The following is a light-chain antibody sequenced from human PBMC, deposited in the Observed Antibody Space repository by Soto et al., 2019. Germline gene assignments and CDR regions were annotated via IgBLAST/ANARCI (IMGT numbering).Light chain of an antibody. J-gene: IGLJ7*01. CDR2: EVS. CDR1: SNDIGAYKY. V-gene: IGLV2-14*01. Sequence: QSVLTQPASVSGSPGQSITISCTGSSNDIGAYKYVSWYQQYPGKAPKLIIFEVSNRPSGVSNRFSGSKSGNTASLALAGLQAEDEADYHCSSYTTGSTLYVFGGGTQLTVL. CDR3: SSYTTGSTLYV.